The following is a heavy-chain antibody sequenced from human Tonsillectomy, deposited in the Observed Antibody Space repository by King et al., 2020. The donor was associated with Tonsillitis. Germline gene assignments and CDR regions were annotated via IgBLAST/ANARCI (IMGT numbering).Heavy chain of an antibody. D-gene: IGHD2-2*01. Sequence: VQLVESGGGVVQPGRSLRLSCAASGFTFSSYGMHWVRQAPGKGLEWVAVIWYDGTNKYYADSVKGRFTISRDNSKNTLYLQMNSLRAEDTAVYYCARGYCSSTSCYYYYYYMDVWGNGTTVTVSS. CDR1: GFTFSSYG. CDR3: ARGYCSSTSCYYYYYYMDV. CDR2: IWYDGTNK. V-gene: IGHV3-33*01. J-gene: IGHJ6*03.